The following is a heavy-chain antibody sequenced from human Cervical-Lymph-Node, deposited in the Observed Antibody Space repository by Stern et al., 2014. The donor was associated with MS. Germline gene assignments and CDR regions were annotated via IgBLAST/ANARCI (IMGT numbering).Heavy chain of an antibody. J-gene: IGHJ4*02. Sequence: VQLVESGAEVKKPGASVKVSCTASGYSFTSYFMNWVRQAPGPGLEWMGIINPSAGNTNYAQKFQGRVVMTSDTSTGTVYMELSSLRSEDAAVYYCARDEGADYWGQGTLVTVSS. V-gene: IGHV1-46*01. CDR3: ARDEGADY. CDR2: INPSAGNT. CDR1: GYSFTSYF.